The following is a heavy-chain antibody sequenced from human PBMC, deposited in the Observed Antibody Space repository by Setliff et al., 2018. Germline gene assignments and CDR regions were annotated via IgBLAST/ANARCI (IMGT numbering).Heavy chain of an antibody. J-gene: IGHJ6*03. D-gene: IGHD3-10*01. CDR2: IYPGDSDT. CDR1: GYSFTSYW. V-gene: IGHV5-51*01. CDR3: ARVGDYMGFYYNYYMDV. Sequence: GESLKISCKGSGYSFTSYWIGWVRQMPGKGLEWMGIIYPGDSDTKYSPSFQGQVTMSADKSISTAYLQWSSLKASVTAIYYCARVGDYMGFYYNYYMDVWGKGATVTVSS.